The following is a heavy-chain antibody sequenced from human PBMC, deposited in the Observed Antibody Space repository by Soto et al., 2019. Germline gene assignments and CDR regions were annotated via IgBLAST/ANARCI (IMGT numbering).Heavy chain of an antibody. CDR2: IYYSGST. CDR1: GGSISSSSYY. D-gene: IGHD5-18*01. V-gene: IGHV4-39*01. Sequence: SETLSLTCTVSGGSISSSSYYWGWIRQPPGKGLEWIGSIYYSGSTYYNPSLKSRVTISVDTSKNQFSLKLSSVTAADTAVYYCAGRYGACFDFWGQGTLVTVSA. CDR3: AGRYGACFDF. J-gene: IGHJ4*02.